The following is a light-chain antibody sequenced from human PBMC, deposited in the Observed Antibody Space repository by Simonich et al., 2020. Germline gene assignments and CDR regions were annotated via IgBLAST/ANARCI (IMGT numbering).Light chain of an antibody. V-gene: IGKV2D-29*02. CDR3: MQSIQLPRT. CDR1: QSLLHSDGKTY. Sequence: DIVMTQTPLSLSVTPGQPASISCKSSQSLLHSDGKTYLYWYLQKPGQSPQLQIYEGSNRVSGVPERFSGSGSGTEFTLKISRVEAEDVGVYYCMQSIQLPRTFGQGTKVEIK. J-gene: IGKJ1*01. CDR2: EGS.